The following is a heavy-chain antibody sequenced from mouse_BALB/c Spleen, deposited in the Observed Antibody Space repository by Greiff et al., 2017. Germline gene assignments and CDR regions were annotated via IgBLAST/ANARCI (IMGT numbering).Heavy chain of an antibody. CDR1: GFTFSDYG. CDR2: ISNLAYSI. CDR3: ARDPGPMDY. Sequence: EVQLVESGGGLVQPGGSRKLSCAASGFTFSDYGMAWVRQAPGKGPEWVAFISNLAYSIYYADTVTGRFTISRENAKNTLYLEMSSLRSEDTAMYYCARDPGPMDYWGQGTSVTVSS. J-gene: IGHJ4*01. D-gene: IGHD4-1*01. V-gene: IGHV5-15*02.